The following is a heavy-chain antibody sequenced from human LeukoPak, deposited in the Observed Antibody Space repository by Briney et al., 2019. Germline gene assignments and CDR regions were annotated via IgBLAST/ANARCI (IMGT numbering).Heavy chain of an antibody. J-gene: IGHJ4*02. D-gene: IGHD5-24*01. CDR1: GFTFDDYA. CDR2: ISWNSGSI. Sequence: GGSLRLSCAASGFTFDDYAMHWVRHAPGKGLEWVSGISWNSGSIGYADSVKGRFTISRDNAKHSLYLQMNSLRAEDTALYYCAKAPGLGLQDTFFDYWGQGTLVTVSS. V-gene: IGHV3-9*01. CDR3: AKAPGLGLQDTFFDY.